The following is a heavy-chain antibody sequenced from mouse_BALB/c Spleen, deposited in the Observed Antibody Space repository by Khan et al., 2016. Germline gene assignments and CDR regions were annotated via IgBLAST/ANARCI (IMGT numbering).Heavy chain of an antibody. J-gene: IGHJ4*01. CDR3: KACDYNATDY. Sequence: VQLQQSGAELVRSGASVKLSCKASGFNIKDYYMHWVKQRPEQGLEWIGWINPETGDTEYAPKFQGQATMTADTSSNTAYLKLSRLKSEDTAVYYCKACDYNATDYWGQGTSVTVSS. V-gene: IGHV14-4*02. CDR1: GFNIKDYY. CDR2: INPETGDT.